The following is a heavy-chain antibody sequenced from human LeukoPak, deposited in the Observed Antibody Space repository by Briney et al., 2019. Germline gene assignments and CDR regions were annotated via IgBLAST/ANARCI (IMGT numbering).Heavy chain of an antibody. CDR1: GYTFTSYD. D-gene: IGHD2-15*01. Sequence: ASVKVSCKASGYTFTSYDINWVRQATGQGLEWMGWMNPNSGNTGCAQKFQGRVTITRNTSISTAYMELSSLRSEDTAVYYCARGQARGVVVVVAATTPLFDYWGQGTLVTVSS. V-gene: IGHV1-8*03. J-gene: IGHJ4*02. CDR2: MNPNSGNT. CDR3: ARGQARGVVVVVAATTPLFDY.